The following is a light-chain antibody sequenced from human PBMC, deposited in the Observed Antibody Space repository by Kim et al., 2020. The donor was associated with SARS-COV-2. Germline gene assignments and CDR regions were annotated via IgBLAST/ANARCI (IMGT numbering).Light chain of an antibody. CDR1: SSDVGGYNY. CDR2: EVS. J-gene: IGLJ2*01. Sequence: GQSVTISCTRTSSDVGGYNYVSWYQQHPGKAPKLMIYEVSKRPSGVPDRFSGSKSGNTASLTVSGLQAEDEADYYCSSYAGSNNVVFGGGTKVTVL. V-gene: IGLV2-8*01. CDR3: SSYAGSNNVV.